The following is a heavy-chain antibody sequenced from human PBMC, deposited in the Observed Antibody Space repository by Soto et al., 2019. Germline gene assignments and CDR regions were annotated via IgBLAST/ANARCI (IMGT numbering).Heavy chain of an antibody. CDR1: GFSFSISP. V-gene: IGHV3-30-3*01. CDR3: ARDPKTSGGQHWAFNYFDS. J-gene: IGHJ4*02. D-gene: IGHD7-27*01. Sequence: VRLSCAASGFSFSISPMHWVRQAPGKGPEWVALISYDGTNKFYADSVKGRFTISRDNSKSTLYLQVDSLRPEDAAVYYCARDPKTSGGQHWAFNYFDSWGQGTLVTVSS. CDR2: ISYDGTNK.